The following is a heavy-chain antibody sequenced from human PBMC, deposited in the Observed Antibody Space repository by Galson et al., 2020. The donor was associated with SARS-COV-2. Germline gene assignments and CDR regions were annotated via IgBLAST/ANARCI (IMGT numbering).Heavy chain of an antibody. CDR2: IYYSGST. CDR1: GGSISSGGYY. D-gene: IGHD3-22*01. V-gene: IGHV4-31*03. CDR3: ARDRITMIVVDAFDS. J-gene: IGHJ3*02. Sequence: ETSETLSLTCTVSGGSISSGGYYWSWIRQHPGKGLEWIGYIYYSGSTYYNPSLKSRVTISVDTSKNQFSLKLSSVTAADTAVYYCARDRITMIVVDAFDSWGQGTMVTVSS.